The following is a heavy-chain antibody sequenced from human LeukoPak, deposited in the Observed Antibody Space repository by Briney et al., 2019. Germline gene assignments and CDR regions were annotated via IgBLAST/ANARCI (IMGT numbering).Heavy chain of an antibody. J-gene: IGHJ6*02. CDR2: IKGKTDGGTT. D-gene: IGHD3-3*01. Sequence: GGSLRLSCAASGFTFSNAWMSWVRQAPGKGLEWVGRIKGKTDGGTTDYAAPVKGRFTISRDDSKNTLYLQMNSLKTEDTAVYYRTTDSIFGVVITYYYYYGMDVWGQGTTVTVSS. V-gene: IGHV3-15*01. CDR1: GFTFSNAW. CDR3: TTDSIFGVVITYYYYYGMDV.